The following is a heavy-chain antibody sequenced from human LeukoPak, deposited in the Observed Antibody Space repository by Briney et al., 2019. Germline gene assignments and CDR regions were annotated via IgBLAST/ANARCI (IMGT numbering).Heavy chain of an antibody. CDR1: GFSFSSYS. J-gene: IGHJ4*02. V-gene: IGHV3-21*01. CDR3: ARGYIDNLGYSPRSSFDS. D-gene: IGHD3-22*01. Sequence: AGGSLRLSCAASGFSFSSYSMNWVRQAPGKGLEWVSAISSTSRSSYIFYAESVKGRFTISRDNTKNSLFLQMNSLVDEDTAVYYCARGYIDNLGYSPRSSFDSWGQGYLVTVSS. CDR2: ISSTSRSSYI.